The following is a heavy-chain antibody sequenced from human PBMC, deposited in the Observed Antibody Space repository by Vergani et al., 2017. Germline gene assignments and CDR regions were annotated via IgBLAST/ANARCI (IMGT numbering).Heavy chain of an antibody. CDR3: ARDLGGGSYYFDY. D-gene: IGHD2-15*01. J-gene: IGHJ4*02. V-gene: IGHV1-46*04. Sequence: QVQLVQSGAEVKKPGASVKVSCKASGYTFTSYYMHWVRQGPGQGLEWMGILNPSGGSTSYAQKLQGRVTMTRETSTSTVYMELSSLRSEDTAVYYCARDLGGGSYYFDYWGQGTLVTVSS. CDR1: GYTFTSYY. CDR2: LNPSGGST.